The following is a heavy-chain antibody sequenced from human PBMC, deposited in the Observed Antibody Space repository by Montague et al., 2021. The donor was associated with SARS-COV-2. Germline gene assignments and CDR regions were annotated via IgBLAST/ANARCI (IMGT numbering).Heavy chain of an antibody. CDR2: IYYSGSS. V-gene: IGHV4-59*08. D-gene: IGHD3-10*01. Sequence: SETLSLTCTVSGGSISSYYWSWIRQPPGKGLEYIGYIYYSGSSTYNPSLKSRVTTSVDTSKNQFSLKLTSVTAADTAVYYCVRFQECKFGSRTYSPLWYFNLWGRGTLVTVSS. J-gene: IGHJ2*01. CDR1: GGSISSYY. CDR3: VRFQECKFGSRTYSPLWYFNL.